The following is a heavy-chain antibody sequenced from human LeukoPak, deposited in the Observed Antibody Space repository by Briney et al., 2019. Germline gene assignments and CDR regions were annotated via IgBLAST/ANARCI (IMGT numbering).Heavy chain of an antibody. CDR3: ARETPFWNGSPDY. D-gene: IGHD1-1*01. Sequence: PSETLSLTCTVSGGSISSYYWSWIRQPPGKGLEWIGYIYYSGSTNYNPSLKSRVTISVDTSKNQFSLKLSSVTAADTAVYYCARETPFWNGSPDYWGQGTLVTVSS. CDR1: GGSISSYY. CDR2: IYYSGST. V-gene: IGHV4-59*12. J-gene: IGHJ4*02.